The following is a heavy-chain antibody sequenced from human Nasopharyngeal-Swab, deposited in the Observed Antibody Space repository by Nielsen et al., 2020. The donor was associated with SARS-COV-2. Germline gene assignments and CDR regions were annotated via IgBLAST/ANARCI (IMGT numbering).Heavy chain of an antibody. CDR3: ARAPDSSTYGLRY. Sequence: GESLKISCAASGFTFSSYAMHWVRQAPGKGLEWVAVISSDGSNKYYADSVKGRFTISRDNSKNTLYLQMNSLRHEDTAVYYCARAPDSSTYGLRYWGLGTLVTVSS. V-gene: IGHV3-30-3*01. CDR1: GFTFSSYA. D-gene: IGHD3-10*01. J-gene: IGHJ4*02. CDR2: ISSDGSNK.